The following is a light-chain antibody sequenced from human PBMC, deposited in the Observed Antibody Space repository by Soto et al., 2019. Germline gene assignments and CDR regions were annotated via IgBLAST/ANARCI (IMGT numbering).Light chain of an antibody. Sequence: EIVLTQSPGTLSLSPGERATLSCRASQSVSSNYLAWYQQKPGQAPRLLIYGASSRATGIPDRFSGSGSGTDFTLTISRLAHEDFPVYYCQQYGSSPETFGQGTKVDIK. CDR3: QQYGSSPET. J-gene: IGKJ1*01. V-gene: IGKV3-20*01. CDR2: GAS. CDR1: QSVSSNY.